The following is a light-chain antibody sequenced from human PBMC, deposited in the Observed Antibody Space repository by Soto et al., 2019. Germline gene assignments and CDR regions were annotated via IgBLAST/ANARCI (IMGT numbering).Light chain of an antibody. J-gene: IGLJ1*01. CDR2: EVT. CDR3: CSYAGNSEV. V-gene: IGLV2-23*02. Sequence: QSALTQPASVSGSPGQSITIPCTGTSGDVGGYNLVSWYQQHPGKAPKLMIYEVTERPSGVSNRFSGSKSGSTASLTISGLQPDDEADYYCCSYAGNSEVFGTGTKVTVL. CDR1: SGDVGGYNL.